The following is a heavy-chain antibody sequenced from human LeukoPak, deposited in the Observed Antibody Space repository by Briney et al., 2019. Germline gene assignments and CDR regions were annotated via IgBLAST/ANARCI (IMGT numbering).Heavy chain of an antibody. CDR2: IYLDGSRA. CDR1: GFTFTNYW. J-gene: IGHJ6*03. D-gene: IGHD2-2*01. V-gene: IGHV3-7*01. CDR3: GRAGPVTKDHFMDV. Sequence: GGSLRLSCSVSGFTFTNYWMSWALQSPGKGLEWVANIYLDGSRAYYVDSVKGRFTISRDNAKNSLFLQMNSLSAEDTAVYYCGRAGPVTKDHFMDVWGKGTTVTVSS.